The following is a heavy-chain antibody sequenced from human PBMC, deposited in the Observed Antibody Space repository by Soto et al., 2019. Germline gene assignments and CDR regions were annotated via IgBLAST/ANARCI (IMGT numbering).Heavy chain of an antibody. Sequence: GGSLRLSCAASGFTFSSYAMHWVRQAPGKGLEWVAVISYDGSNKYYADSVKGRFTISRDNSKNTLYLQMNSLRAEDTAVYYCARACQGGSCYYYYGMDVWGQGTTVTVS. D-gene: IGHD1-26*01. CDR1: GFTFSSYA. CDR2: ISYDGSNK. V-gene: IGHV3-30-3*01. J-gene: IGHJ6*02. CDR3: ARACQGGSCYYYYGMDV.